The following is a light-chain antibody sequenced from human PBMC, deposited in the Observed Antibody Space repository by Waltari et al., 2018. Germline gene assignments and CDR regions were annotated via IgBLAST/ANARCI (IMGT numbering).Light chain of an antibody. CDR2: DAS. CDR3: QQHDNFPYT. V-gene: IGKV1-33*01. J-gene: IGKJ2*01. CDR1: QVINDY. Sequence: DIQMTQSPSSLSASIGDRVTITCQASQVINDYLNWYQQKPGKAPKHLIFDASKLGAGVPARFRGGGSGTDFTLAINSLQPEDVATYYCQQHDNFPYTFGQGTTLHI.